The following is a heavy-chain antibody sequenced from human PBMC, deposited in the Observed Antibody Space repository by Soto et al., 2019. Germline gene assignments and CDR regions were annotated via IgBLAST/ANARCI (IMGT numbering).Heavy chain of an antibody. CDR2: IIPDNGNT. Sequence: QVQLVQSGAEVKKPGSSVKVSCKTSRDTFNKYAFNWVRQAPGQGLEWMGWIIPDNGNTKSSQKFQDRVIITRDTSASTAYMDLSSLRSEDTAVYYCARGIATGQLDPWGQGTLVTVSS. CDR1: RDTFNKYA. J-gene: IGHJ5*02. CDR3: ARGIATGQLDP. V-gene: IGHV1-3*01. D-gene: IGHD2-15*01.